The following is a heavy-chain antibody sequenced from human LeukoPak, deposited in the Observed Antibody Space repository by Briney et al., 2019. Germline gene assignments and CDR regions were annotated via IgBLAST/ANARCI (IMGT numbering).Heavy chain of an antibody. CDR3: AKAPVTTCRGAFCYPFDY. J-gene: IGHJ4*02. Sequence: GGSLRLSCAASGFTFSSYSMLWVRQAPGKGLEWVSYISSSSSTIYYADSVKGRFTISRDSSKNTLFLQMNRLRPEDAAVYYCAKAPVTTCRGAFCYPFDYWGLGTLVTVSS. CDR1: GFTFSSYS. D-gene: IGHD2-15*01. CDR2: ISSSSSTI. V-gene: IGHV3-48*01.